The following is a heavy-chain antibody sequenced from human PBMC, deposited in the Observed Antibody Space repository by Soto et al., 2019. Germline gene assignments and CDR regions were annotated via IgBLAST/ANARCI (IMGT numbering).Heavy chain of an antibody. CDR2: ISSSSSYT. CDR1: GFTFSDYY. D-gene: IGHD6-13*01. Sequence: PVGSLRLSCAASGFTFSDYYMSWIRQAPGKGLEWVSYISSSSSYTNYADSVKGRFTISRDNAKNSLYLQMNSLRAEDTAVYYCARDGYSSSWSPKYNWFDPWGQGTLVTVSS. CDR3: ARDGYSSSWSPKYNWFDP. V-gene: IGHV3-11*06. J-gene: IGHJ5*02.